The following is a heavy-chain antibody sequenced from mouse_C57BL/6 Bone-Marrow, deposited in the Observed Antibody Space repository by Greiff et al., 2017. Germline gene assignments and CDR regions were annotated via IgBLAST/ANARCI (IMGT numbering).Heavy chain of an antibody. CDR1: GYSITSGYY. CDR3: ARWGTGTRYFDV. V-gene: IGHV3-6*01. CDR2: ISYDGSN. Sequence: EVQLMESGPGLVTPSQSLSLTCSVTGYSITSGYYWNWIRQFPGNKLEWMGYISYDGSNNYNPSLKNRISITRDTSTNQFFLKLNSVTTEDTATYYCARWGTGTRYFDVWGTGTTVTVSS. J-gene: IGHJ1*03. D-gene: IGHD4-1*01.